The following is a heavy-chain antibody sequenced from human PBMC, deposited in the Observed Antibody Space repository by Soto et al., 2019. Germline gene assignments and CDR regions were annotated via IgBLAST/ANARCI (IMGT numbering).Heavy chain of an antibody. J-gene: IGHJ6*02. Sequence: QVQLVQSGAEVKKPGSSGKVSCKASGGTFSSYAISWVRQAPGQGVEWMGGIIPIFGTANYAQKFQGRVTITADESTSTAYMELSSLRSEDTAVYYCARVGGGSSWMGYGMDVWGQGTTVTVSS. V-gene: IGHV1-69*01. CDR3: ARVGGGSSWMGYGMDV. CDR1: GGTFSSYA. D-gene: IGHD6-13*01. CDR2: IIPIFGTA.